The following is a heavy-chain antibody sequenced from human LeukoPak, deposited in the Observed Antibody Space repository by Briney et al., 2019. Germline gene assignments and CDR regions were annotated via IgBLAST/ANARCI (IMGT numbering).Heavy chain of an antibody. CDR2: ISGSGGST. Sequence: GGSLRLSCAASGLTFSSHWMSWVRQAPGKGLEWVSAISGSGGSTYYADSVKGRFTISRDNSKNTLYLQMNSLRAEDTAVYYCAKAAHIVLVVYAIPADDAFDIWGQGTMVTVSS. CDR1: GLTFSSHW. V-gene: IGHV3-23*01. CDR3: AKAAHIVLVVYAIPADDAFDI. D-gene: IGHD2-8*02. J-gene: IGHJ3*02.